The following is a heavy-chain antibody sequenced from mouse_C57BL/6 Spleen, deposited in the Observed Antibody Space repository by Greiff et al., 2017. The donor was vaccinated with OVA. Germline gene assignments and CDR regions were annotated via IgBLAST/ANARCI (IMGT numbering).Heavy chain of an antibody. D-gene: IGHD4-1*01. V-gene: IGHV6-3*01. CDR3: TGGTVPWFAY. CDR1: GFTFSNYW. CDR2: IRLKSDNYAT. Sequence: EVQVVESGGGLVQPGGSMKLSCVASGFTFSNYWMNWVRQSPEKGLEWVAQIRLKSDNYATHYAESVKGRFTISRDDSKSSVYLQMNNLRAEDTGIYYCTGGTVPWFAYWGQGTLVTVSA. J-gene: IGHJ3*01.